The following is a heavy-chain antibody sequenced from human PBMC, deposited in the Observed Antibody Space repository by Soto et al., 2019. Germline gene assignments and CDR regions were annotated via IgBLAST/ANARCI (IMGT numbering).Heavy chain of an antibody. J-gene: IGHJ5*02. V-gene: IGHV4-39*07. D-gene: IGHD3-3*01. Sequence: PSETLSLTCTVSGGSISSSSYYWGWIRQPPGKGLEWIGEINHTGGTDYNPSLKSRVTMSVDTSKNQFSLRLSSVTAADTAIYYCATRITVFGLLIPPFDPWGQGTQVTVSS. CDR3: ATRITVFGLLIPPFDP. CDR2: INHTGGT. CDR1: GGSISSSSYY.